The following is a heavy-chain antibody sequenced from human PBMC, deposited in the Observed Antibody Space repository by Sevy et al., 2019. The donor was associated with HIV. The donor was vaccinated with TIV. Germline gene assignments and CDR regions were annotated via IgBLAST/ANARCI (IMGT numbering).Heavy chain of an antibody. CDR1: GGSISSSSYY. Sequence: SETLSLTCTVSGGSISSSSYYWGWIRQPPGKGLEWIGSIYYSGSTYYNPSLKSRVTISVDTSKNQFSLKLSSVTAADTAVYYCARRRAARSKYNWFDPWGQGTLVTVSS. CDR2: IYYSGST. CDR3: ARRRAARSKYNWFDP. J-gene: IGHJ5*02. V-gene: IGHV4-39*01. D-gene: IGHD6-6*01.